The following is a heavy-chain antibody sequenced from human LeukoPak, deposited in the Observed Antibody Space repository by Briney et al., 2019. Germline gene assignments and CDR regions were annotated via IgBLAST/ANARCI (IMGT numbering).Heavy chain of an antibody. CDR3: ARGEYGSGSYMGFDI. D-gene: IGHD3-10*01. Sequence: SETLSLTCAVYGGSFSGYYWSWIRQPPGKGLEWIGYIYHSGSTYYNPSLKSRVTISVDRSKNQFSLKLSSVTAADTAVYYCARGEYGSGSYMGFDIWGQGTMVTVSS. J-gene: IGHJ3*02. CDR2: IYHSGST. V-gene: IGHV4-34*01. CDR1: GGSFSGYY.